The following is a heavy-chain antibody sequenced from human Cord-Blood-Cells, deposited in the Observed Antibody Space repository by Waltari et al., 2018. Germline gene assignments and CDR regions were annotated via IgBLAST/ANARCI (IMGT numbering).Heavy chain of an antibody. Sequence: EVQLVESGGGLIQPGGSLRLSCAASGFTVSSNYMSWVRQAPGKGLEWVSVIYSGGSTYYAETVKGRLPISKDNSKKTLYLKMNSQRAEDTAVYYCARGGRGYSYGGGVDYWGQGTLVTVSS. CDR3: ARGGRGYSYGGGVDY. D-gene: IGHD5-18*01. V-gene: IGHV3-53*01. CDR2: IYSGGST. J-gene: IGHJ4*02. CDR1: GFTVSSNY.